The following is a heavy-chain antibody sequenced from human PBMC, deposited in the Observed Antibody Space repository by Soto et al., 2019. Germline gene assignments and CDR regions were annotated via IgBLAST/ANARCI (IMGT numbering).Heavy chain of an antibody. V-gene: IGHV3-9*01. D-gene: IGHD1-7*01. Sequence: EVQLVESGGGLVQPGRSLRLSCAASGFTFDDYAMHWVRQAPGKGLEWVSGISWNSGSIGYAASVKGRFTISRDNAKNSLYLQRNSLRAEDPALYYCAKENWNYVFDYWGQGTLVTVSS. J-gene: IGHJ4*02. CDR1: GFTFDDYA. CDR2: ISWNSGSI. CDR3: AKENWNYVFDY.